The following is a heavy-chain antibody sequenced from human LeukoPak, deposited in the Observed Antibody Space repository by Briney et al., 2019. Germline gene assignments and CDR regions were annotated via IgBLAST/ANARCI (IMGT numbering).Heavy chain of an antibody. CDR2: INPNSGGT. CDR1: GYTLTGYY. Sequence: GASVKVSCKASGYTLTGYYMHWVRQAPGQGLEWMGRINPNSGGTNYAQKFQGWVTMTRDTSISTAYMELSRLRSDDTAVYYCARLSSGYYPDYWGQGTLVTVSS. V-gene: IGHV1-2*04. D-gene: IGHD3-22*01. J-gene: IGHJ4*02. CDR3: ARLSSGYYPDY.